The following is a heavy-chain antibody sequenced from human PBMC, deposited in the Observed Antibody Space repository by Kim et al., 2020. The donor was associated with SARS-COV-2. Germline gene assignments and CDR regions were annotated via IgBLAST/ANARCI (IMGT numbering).Heavy chain of an antibody. J-gene: IGHJ6*02. CDR1: GGSFSGCC. CDR2: INHSENT. D-gene: IGHD6-19*01. Sequence: SETLSLTCAVYGGSFSGCCWNWIRQPPGKGLEWVGEINHSENTNSNPYLQSRVTISVDTYTNELSLKLSSVTAADAAGYYCALAVAEGMDVWGQGTTVTVSS. CDR3: ALAVAEGMDV. V-gene: IGHV4-34*01.